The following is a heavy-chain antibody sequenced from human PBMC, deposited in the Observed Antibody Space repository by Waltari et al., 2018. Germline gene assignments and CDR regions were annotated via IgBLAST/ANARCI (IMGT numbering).Heavy chain of an antibody. Sequence: EVQLVESGGGLVQPGGSLRLSCAASGFTFSFFWMDWVRRVPGKGLVWVGRINSDGSSTSYADSVKGRFTISRDNAKDTLSLQMNSLRAEDTAVYYCASMGKNYYDSSGHLRGYWGQGTLVTVSS. CDR3: ASMGKNYYDSSGHLRGY. CDR2: INSDGSST. V-gene: IGHV3-74*01. CDR1: GFTFSFFW. J-gene: IGHJ4*02. D-gene: IGHD3-22*01.